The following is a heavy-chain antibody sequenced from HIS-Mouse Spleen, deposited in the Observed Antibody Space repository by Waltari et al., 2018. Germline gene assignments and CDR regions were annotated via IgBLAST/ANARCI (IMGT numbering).Heavy chain of an antibody. J-gene: IGHJ4*02. Sequence: FQGRVTMTRDTSISTAYMELSRLRSDDTAVYYCAEGSGSYYFDYWGQGTLVTVSS. V-gene: IGHV1-2*02. D-gene: IGHD3-10*01. CDR3: AEGSGSYYFDY.